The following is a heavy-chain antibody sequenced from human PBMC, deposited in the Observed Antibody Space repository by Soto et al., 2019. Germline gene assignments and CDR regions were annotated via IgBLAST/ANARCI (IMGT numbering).Heavy chain of an antibody. V-gene: IGHV1-69*04. CDR1: GGTFSSYT. J-gene: IGHJ6*03. CDR2: IIPILGIA. Sequence: GASVKVSCKASGGTFSSYTISWVRQAPGQGLEWMGRIIPILGIANYAQKFQGRVTITADKSTSTAYMELSSLRSEDTAVYYCARDREGDYIWGSYRDRYYYYMDVWGKGTTVTVSS. CDR3: ARDREGDYIWGSYRDRYYYYMDV. D-gene: IGHD3-16*02.